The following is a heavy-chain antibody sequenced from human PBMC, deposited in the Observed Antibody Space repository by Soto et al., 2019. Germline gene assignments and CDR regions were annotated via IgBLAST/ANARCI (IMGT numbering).Heavy chain of an antibody. CDR3: ARCFSSGFTYDRRRYYVHCVY. CDR1: GGTFSSYV. CDR2: IIPIFGTA. V-gene: IGHV1-69*01. J-gene: IGHJ4*02. D-gene: IGHD3-22*01. Sequence: QVQLVQSGPEVKKPGSSVKVSCKASGGTFSSYVFSWVRQAPGQGLEWMGGIIPIFGTANYAQKFQGRVTIIADESTSTDYMELSRLRSEDTAVYYCARCFSSGFTYDRRRYYVHCVYWGQGTLVTVSS.